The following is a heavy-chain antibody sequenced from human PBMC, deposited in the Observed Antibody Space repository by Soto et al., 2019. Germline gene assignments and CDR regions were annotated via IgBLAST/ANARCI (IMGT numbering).Heavy chain of an antibody. Sequence: PGGSLRLSCAASGFTFSSYEMNWVRQAPGKGLEWVSYISSSGSTIYYADSVKGRFTISRDNAKNSLYLQMNSLRAEDTAVYYCASSSWYKTIDYWGQGTLVTVSS. CDR2: ISSSGSTI. CDR1: GFTFSSYE. J-gene: IGHJ4*02. D-gene: IGHD6-13*01. CDR3: ASSSWYKTIDY. V-gene: IGHV3-48*03.